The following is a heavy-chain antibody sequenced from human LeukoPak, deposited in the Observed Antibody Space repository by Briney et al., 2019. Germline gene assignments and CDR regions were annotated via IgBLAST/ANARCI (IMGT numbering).Heavy chain of an antibody. CDR3: ASGTKLGYCSSTSCYNWFDP. J-gene: IGHJ5*02. V-gene: IGHV1-69*04. CDR2: IIPILGIA. Sequence: ASVKVSCKASGGTFSSYAISWVRQAPGQGLEWMGRIIPILGIANYAQKFQGRVTITADESTSTAYMELSSLRSEDTAVYYCASGTKLGYCSSTSCYNWFDPWGQGTLVTVSS. CDR1: GGTFSSYA. D-gene: IGHD2-2*01.